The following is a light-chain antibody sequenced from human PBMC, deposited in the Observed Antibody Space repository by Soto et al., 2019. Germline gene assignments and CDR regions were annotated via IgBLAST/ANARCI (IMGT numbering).Light chain of an antibody. CDR2: DAS. Sequence: DIHITHSPSSLSSSVGYIFTITCQASQDVSNYLNWYQQKLGKAPKLLIYDASNLETGVPSRFSGSGSGTYFSFTISSLQPEDFATYYCQQYSNLITFGQGTRLEIK. V-gene: IGKV1-33*01. CDR3: QQYSNLIT. CDR1: QDVSNY. J-gene: IGKJ5*01.